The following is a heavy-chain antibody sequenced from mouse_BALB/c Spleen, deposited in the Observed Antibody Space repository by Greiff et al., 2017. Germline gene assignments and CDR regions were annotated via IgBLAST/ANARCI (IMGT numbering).Heavy chain of an antibody. V-gene: IGHV14-3*02. Sequence: VQLKQSGAELVKPGASVKLSCTASGFNIKDTYMHWVKQRPEQGLEWIGRIDPANGNTKYDPKFQGKATITADTSSNTAYLQLSSLTSEDTAVYYCAREYGNYGWFAYWGQGTLVTVSA. J-gene: IGHJ3*01. CDR1: GFNIKDTY. CDR2: IDPANGNT. D-gene: IGHD2-10*02. CDR3: AREYGNYGWFAY.